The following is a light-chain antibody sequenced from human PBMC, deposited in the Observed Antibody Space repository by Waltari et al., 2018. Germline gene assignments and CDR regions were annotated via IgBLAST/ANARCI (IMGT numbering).Light chain of an antibody. CDR2: RSS. CDR3: QQYNNWPLT. CDR1: QSVSSN. Sequence: EIVMKQSPDTLSVSPGERATLSCRASQSVSSNFAWYQQKPGQAPRLLIHRSSTRAIDIPARFSGSGSGTEFTLTISSLQSEDFAVYYCQQYNNWPLTFGGGTKVEIK. V-gene: IGKV3-15*01. J-gene: IGKJ4*01.